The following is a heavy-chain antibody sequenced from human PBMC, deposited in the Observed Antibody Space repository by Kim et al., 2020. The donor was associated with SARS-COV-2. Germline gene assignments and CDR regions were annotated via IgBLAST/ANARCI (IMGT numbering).Heavy chain of an antibody. Sequence: GGSLRLSCAASGFTFSSYAMRWVSQAPGKGLEWVAVIRYSGGRKYYADSVKGRFTISRDNSKNTLYLQMNSLREEDTAVNYCEKALDLRATDALHYYDG. CDR2: IRYSGGRK. CDR1: GFTFSSYA. J-gene: IGHJ6*01. CDR3: EKALDLRATDALHYYDG. V-gene: IGHV3-23*01.